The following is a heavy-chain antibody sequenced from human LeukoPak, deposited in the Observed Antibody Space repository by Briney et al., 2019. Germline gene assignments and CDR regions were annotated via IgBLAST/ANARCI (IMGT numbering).Heavy chain of an antibody. CDR1: GYTFTSYD. Sequence: ASVKVSCKASGYTFTSYDINWVRQATGQGLERIGWMNPNSGNTCYAQKFQGRVTFTRKTSTRTAYIVQSSLISEDTAVYYCAKVLTMVVRTGIYYYMDVWGKGTTVTVSS. CDR2: MNPNSGNT. D-gene: IGHD3-10*01. J-gene: IGHJ6*03. V-gene: IGHV1-8*03. CDR3: AKVLTMVVRTGIYYYMDV.